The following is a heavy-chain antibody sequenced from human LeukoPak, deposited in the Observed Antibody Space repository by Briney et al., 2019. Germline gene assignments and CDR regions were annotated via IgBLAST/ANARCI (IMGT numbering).Heavy chain of an antibody. Sequence: PGGSLRLSCAASGFTVSSNYMSWVRQAPGKGLEWVSVIYSGGSTYYADSVKGRFTISRDNSKNTLYLQMNSLRAEDTAVYYCARSYYDFWSGYYTGGYYYMDVWGKGTTVTVSS. J-gene: IGHJ6*03. V-gene: IGHV3-53*01. CDR3: ARSYYDFWSGYYTGGYYYMDV. D-gene: IGHD3-3*01. CDR1: GFTVSSNY. CDR2: IYSGGST.